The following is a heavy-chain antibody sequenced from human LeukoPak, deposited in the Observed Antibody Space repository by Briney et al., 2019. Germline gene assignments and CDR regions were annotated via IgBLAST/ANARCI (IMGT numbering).Heavy chain of an antibody. CDR2: ISGSGDST. D-gene: IGHD6-13*01. Sequence: GGSLRLSCAASGFTFSSYAMSWVRQAPGKGLEWVPTISGSGDSTYYADPVKGRFTISRDNSKNTLFLQMNSLRAEDTAIYYCAKDDYSSSWYFDYWGQGTLVTVSS. CDR1: GFTFSSYA. J-gene: IGHJ4*02. CDR3: AKDDYSSSWYFDY. V-gene: IGHV3-23*01.